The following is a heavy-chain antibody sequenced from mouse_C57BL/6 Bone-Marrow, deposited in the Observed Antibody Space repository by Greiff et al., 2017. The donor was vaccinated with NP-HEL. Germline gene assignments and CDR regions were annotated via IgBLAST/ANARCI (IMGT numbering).Heavy chain of an antibody. Sequence: QVQLKESGAELVKPGASVKLSCKASGYTFTEYTIHWVKQRSGQGLEWIGWFYPGSGSIKYNEKFKDKATLTADKSSSTVYMELSRLTSEDSAVYFCARHDYYYGSSYGYFDVWGTGTTVTVSS. J-gene: IGHJ1*03. CDR1: GYTFTEYT. D-gene: IGHD1-1*01. CDR3: ARHDYYYGSSYGYFDV. CDR2: FYPGSGSI. V-gene: IGHV1-62-2*01.